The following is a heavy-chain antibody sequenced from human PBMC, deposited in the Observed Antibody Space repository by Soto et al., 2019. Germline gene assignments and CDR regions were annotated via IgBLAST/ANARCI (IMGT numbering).Heavy chain of an antibody. CDR3: AKDCVAVRPYYFDL. D-gene: IGHD2-21*01. CDR1: GFTFRSYG. Sequence: QVHLGESGGGVVQPGRSLRLSCAASGFTFRSYGMHWVRQAPGKGLEWVAVISYDGTKTYYGDSVKGRFTISRDNSKNTLYLQMQSLRTEDTAVYYCAKDCVAVRPYYFDLWGQGTLVTVSS. V-gene: IGHV3-30*18. J-gene: IGHJ4*02. CDR2: ISYDGTKT.